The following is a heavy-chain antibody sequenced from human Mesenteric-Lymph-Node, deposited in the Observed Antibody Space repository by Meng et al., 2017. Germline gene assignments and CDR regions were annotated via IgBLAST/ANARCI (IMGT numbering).Heavy chain of an antibody. J-gene: IGHJ4*02. V-gene: IGHV1-69*13. CDR2: IIPIFGTA. CDR1: GGTFSSYA. D-gene: IGHD2-21*02. CDR3: ARGTGYCGGDCYPAFDY. Sequence: SVKVSCKASGGTFSSYAISWVRQAPGQGLEWMGGIIPIFGTANYAQKFQGRVTITADESTSTAYMELSSLRSEDTAVYYCARGTGYCGGDCYPAFDYWGQGTLVTVSS.